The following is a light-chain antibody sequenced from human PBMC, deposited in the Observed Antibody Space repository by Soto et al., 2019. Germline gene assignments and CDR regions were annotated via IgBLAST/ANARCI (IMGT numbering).Light chain of an antibody. J-gene: IGKJ1*01. CDR3: HQYGNSPWT. CDR1: QSGFSTY. V-gene: IGKV3-20*01. CDR2: GAS. Sequence: EIVLTQSPDTLSLSPGERATLSCRASQSGFSTYLAWFQQKPGQAPRLLIYGASTRSAGVPDRFSGSGSATDFTLTIGRLEPEDVAVYYCHQYGNSPWTLGQGTLVE.